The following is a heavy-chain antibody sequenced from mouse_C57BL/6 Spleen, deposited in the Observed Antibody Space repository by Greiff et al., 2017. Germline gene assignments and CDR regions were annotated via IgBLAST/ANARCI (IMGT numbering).Heavy chain of an antibody. J-gene: IGHJ2*01. CDR2: IDPSDSYT. CDR3: AREGVDDGDFYYFDY. V-gene: IGHV1-69*01. Sequence: QVQLQQPGAELVMPGASVKLSCKASGYTFTNYWMHWVKQRPGQGLEWIGEIDPSDSYTNYNQKFKGKSTLTVDKSSSTAYMQLGSLASGGSAVYYCAREGVDDGDFYYFDYWGQGTTLTVSS. CDR1: GYTFTNYW. D-gene: IGHD2-3*01.